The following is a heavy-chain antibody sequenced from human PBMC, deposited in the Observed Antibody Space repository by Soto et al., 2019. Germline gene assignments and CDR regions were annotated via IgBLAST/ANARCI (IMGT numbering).Heavy chain of an antibody. D-gene: IGHD2-21*02. V-gene: IGHV3-30*18. J-gene: IGHJ4*02. Sequence: GGCLRHYCASSGFTNSSYGMHWFRQSPVKGLEWVAVISYDGSNKYYADSVKGRFTISRDNSKNTLYLQMNSLRAEDTAVYYCAKYGGNSGSSSYTDYCGQGTLVTVAS. CDR2: ISYDGSNK. CDR3: AKYGGNSGSSSYTDY. CDR1: GFTNSSYG.